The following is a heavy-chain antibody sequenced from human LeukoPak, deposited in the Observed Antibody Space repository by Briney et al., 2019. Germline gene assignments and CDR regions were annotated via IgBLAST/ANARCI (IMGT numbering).Heavy chain of an antibody. CDR3: AREIVVVVAATRSFDY. D-gene: IGHD2-15*01. CDR1: GYTFTSYG. Sequence: EASVKVSCKASGYTFTSYGISWVRQAPGQGLEWMGWISAYNGNTNYAQKLQGRVTMTRDMSTSTVYMELSSLRSEDTAVYYCAREIVVVVAATRSFDYWGQGTLVTVSS. CDR2: ISAYNGNT. V-gene: IGHV1-18*01. J-gene: IGHJ4*02.